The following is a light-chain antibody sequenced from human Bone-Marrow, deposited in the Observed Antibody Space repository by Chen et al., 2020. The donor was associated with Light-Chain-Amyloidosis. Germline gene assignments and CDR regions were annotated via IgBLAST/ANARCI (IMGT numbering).Light chain of an antibody. J-gene: IGLJ3*02. CDR2: EDD. CDR3: QSYQGSSQGV. CDR1: SGRIATNY. Sequence: NFMLTQPHSVSESLGQTVIISCTRRSGRIATNYVQWYQQRPGSSPTTVIYEDDQRPSGVPDRFSGSIDRSSNSASLTISGLKTEDEADYYCQSYQGSSQGVFGGGTKLTVL. V-gene: IGLV6-57*01.